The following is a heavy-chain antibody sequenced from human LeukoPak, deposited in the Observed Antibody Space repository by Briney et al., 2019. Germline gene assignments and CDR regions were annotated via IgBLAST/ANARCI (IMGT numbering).Heavy chain of an antibody. CDR1: GYNFSSHG. CDR3: AKVSVCYGCYLDY. D-gene: IGHD3-16*01. CDR2: INGAGDNP. J-gene: IGHJ4*02. V-gene: IGHV3-23*01. Sequence: QPGGSLRLSCAASGYNFSSHGLTWVRPAPGKGLEWVSTINGAGDNPYYAETVKGRFTISRDNSKNTLYLQMHSLRAEDTAIYYCAKVSVCYGCYLDYWGQGTLVTVS.